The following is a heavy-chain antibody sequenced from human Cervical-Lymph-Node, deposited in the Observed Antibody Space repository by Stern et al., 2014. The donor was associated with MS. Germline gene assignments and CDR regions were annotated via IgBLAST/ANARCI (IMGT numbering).Heavy chain of an antibody. CDR1: GGTFSTYA. Sequence: QVQLVQSGAEMKKPGSSVKLSCKTSGGTFSTYAITWVRQAPGQGLEWMGYIIPIFDTTKFAQKFQGRVTIIADESTNTVYMELSSLRSEDTAVYYCAREFPIYEFWSGPPPPAKGLDVWGQGTTVTVSS. CDR3: AREFPIYEFWSGPPPPAKGLDV. D-gene: IGHD3-3*01. CDR2: IIPIFDTT. V-gene: IGHV1-69*01. J-gene: IGHJ6*02.